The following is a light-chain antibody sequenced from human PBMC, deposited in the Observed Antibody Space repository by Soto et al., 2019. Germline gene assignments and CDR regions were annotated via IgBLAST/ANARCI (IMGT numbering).Light chain of an antibody. CDR2: GNS. Sequence: QSVLTQLHSVSGAPGQRVTISCTGSSSNIGAGYDVHWYQQLPGTAPKLLIYGNSNRPSGVPDRFSGSKSGTSASLAITGLQAEDEADYYCQSYDSSLSGAYVFGTGTKVTVL. V-gene: IGLV1-40*01. CDR3: QSYDSSLSGAYV. J-gene: IGLJ1*01. CDR1: SSNIGAGYD.